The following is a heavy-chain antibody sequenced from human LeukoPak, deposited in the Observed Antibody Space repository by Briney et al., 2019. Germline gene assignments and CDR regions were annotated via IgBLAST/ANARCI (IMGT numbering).Heavy chain of an antibody. J-gene: IGHJ4*02. CDR1: GFAFSSYG. CDR2: IWYDGSDK. Sequence: PGGSLRLSCAVSGFAFSSYGMHWVRQAPGKGLEWVAIIWYDGSDKYYGDSVKGRFTISRDNSKNTLFLQMNRLRAEDTAIYYCAKAGEYCPDGSCYSENYYFDYWGQGTLVTVSS. D-gene: IGHD2-15*01. V-gene: IGHV3-33*06. CDR3: AKAGEYCPDGSCYSENYYFDY.